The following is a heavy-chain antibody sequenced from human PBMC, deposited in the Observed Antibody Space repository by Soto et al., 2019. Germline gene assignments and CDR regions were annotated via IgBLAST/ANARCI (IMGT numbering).Heavy chain of an antibody. Sequence: GGSLRLSCAASGFTFSSYGMHWVRQAPGKGLEWVAVISYDGSNKYYADSVKGRFTISRDNSKNTLYLQMNSLRAEDTAGYYCAKGPTRITIFGAPYTNWGQGTLVTVSS. J-gene: IGHJ4*02. D-gene: IGHD3-3*01. CDR1: GFTFSSYG. V-gene: IGHV3-30*18. CDR3: AKGPTRITIFGAPYTN. CDR2: ISYDGSNK.